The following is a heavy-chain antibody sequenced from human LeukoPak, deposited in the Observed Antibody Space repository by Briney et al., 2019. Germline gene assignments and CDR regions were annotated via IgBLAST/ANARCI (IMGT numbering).Heavy chain of an antibody. CDR2: ISGSGGST. CDR3: AKVSGRVYCSSTSCYYGGAFDI. Sequence: GGSLRLSCAASGFTFSSYAMSWVRQAPGKGLEWVSAISGSGGSTYYADSVKGRFTISRDNSKSTLYLQMNSLRAEDTAVYYCAKVSGRVYCSSTSCYYGGAFDIWGQGTMVTVSS. J-gene: IGHJ3*02. V-gene: IGHV3-23*01. CDR1: GFTFSSYA. D-gene: IGHD2-2*01.